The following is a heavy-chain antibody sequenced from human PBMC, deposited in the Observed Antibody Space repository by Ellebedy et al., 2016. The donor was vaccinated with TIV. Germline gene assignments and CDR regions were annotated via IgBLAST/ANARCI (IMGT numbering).Heavy chain of an antibody. CDR1: GYSFTSYW. Sequence: GESLKISXKGSGYSFTSYWIGWVRQMPGKGLEWMGIIYPGDSDTRYSPSFQGQVTISADKSISTAYLQWSSLKASDTAMYYCARRGYGSSPGIRAFDIWGQGTMVTVSS. V-gene: IGHV5-51*01. D-gene: IGHD6-6*01. CDR2: IYPGDSDT. CDR3: ARRGYGSSPGIRAFDI. J-gene: IGHJ3*02.